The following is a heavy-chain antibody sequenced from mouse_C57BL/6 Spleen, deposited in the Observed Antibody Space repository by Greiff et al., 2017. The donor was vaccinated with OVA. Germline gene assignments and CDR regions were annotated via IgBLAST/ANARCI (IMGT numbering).Heavy chain of an antibody. D-gene: IGHD2-4*01. J-gene: IGHJ3*01. CDR2: IDPENGDT. CDR1: GFNIKDDY. V-gene: IGHV14-4*01. Sequence: EVQLQQSGAELVRPGASVKLSCTASGFNIKDDYMHWVKQRPEQGLEWIGWIDPENGDTEYASKFQGKATITADTSSNTAYLHLSSLTSEDTAVYYCTTPDSTIWFAYWGQGTLVTVSA. CDR3: TTPDSTIWFAY.